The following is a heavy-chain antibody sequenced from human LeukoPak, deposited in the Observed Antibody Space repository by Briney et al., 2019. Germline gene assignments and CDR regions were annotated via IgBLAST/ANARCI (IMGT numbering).Heavy chain of an antibody. J-gene: IGHJ4*02. CDR2: ISWNSRSI. CDR1: GFTFDDYA. V-gene: IGHV3-9*01. CDR3: AKVSTPDNEGPFDY. Sequence: GGSLRLSCAASGFTFDDYAMHWVRQAPGKGLEWVSGISWNSRSIGYADSVKGRFTISRDNAKNSLYLQMNSLRAEDTALYYCAKVSTPDNEGPFDYWGQGTLVTVSS. D-gene: IGHD1-1*01.